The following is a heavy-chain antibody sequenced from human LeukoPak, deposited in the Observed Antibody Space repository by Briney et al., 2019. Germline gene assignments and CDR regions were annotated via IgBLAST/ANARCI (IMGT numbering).Heavy chain of an antibody. CDR1: GGSISGLY. Sequence: PSETLSLTCTVSGGSISGLYWSWIRQPPGKGLEWIGYIYSRGSANYNPYLESRVSLSVDTSKNQFSLRLTSVTAADAAVYYCARGDSNRFDPWGQGTLVTVSS. D-gene: IGHD2-21*02. V-gene: IGHV4-4*08. J-gene: IGHJ5*02. CDR3: ARGDSNRFDP. CDR2: IYSRGSA.